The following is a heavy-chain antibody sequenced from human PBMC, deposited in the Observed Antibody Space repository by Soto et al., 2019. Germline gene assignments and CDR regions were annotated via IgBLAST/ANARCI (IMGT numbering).Heavy chain of an antibody. CDR1: GGSINSGADY. D-gene: IGHD6-13*01. J-gene: IGHJ6*02. CDR2: IDYSGSS. V-gene: IGHV4-31*03. CDR3: AREEGSSCYRVHGMDV. Sequence: QVQLQESGPGLVKPSQTLSLTCTVSGGSINSGADYWSWIRQHPGKGLEWVGYIDYSGSSYYNPSLTSRVTTPXXTXTXXFSLKLSSVTAADTAVYYGAREEGSSCYRVHGMDVWGQGTTVTGSS.